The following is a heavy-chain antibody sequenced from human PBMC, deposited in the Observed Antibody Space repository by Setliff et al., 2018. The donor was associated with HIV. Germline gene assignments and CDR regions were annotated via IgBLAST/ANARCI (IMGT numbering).Heavy chain of an antibody. Sequence: SETLSLTCTVSSGSISSYYWSWIRQPPGKGLEWIGYIYTSGSTNYNPSLKSRVTISVDTSKNQFSLKLSSVTAADTAVYYCARHVSWYSSSWSYYFDYWGQGTLVTVSS. J-gene: IGHJ4*02. CDR3: ARHVSWYSSSWSYYFDY. CDR2: IYTSGST. D-gene: IGHD6-13*01. V-gene: IGHV4-4*09. CDR1: SGSISSYY.